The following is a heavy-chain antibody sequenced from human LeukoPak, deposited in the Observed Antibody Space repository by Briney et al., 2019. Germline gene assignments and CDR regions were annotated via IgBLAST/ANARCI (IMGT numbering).Heavy chain of an antibody. D-gene: IGHD3-10*01. V-gene: IGHV4-59*01. CDR3: ARVRGVSRGLIRWFDS. CDR2: IYSSGTT. J-gene: IGHJ5*01. Sequence: SETLSLTCSVSGGSISNYYWSWIRQPPGKALEWIGYIYSSGTTHYNPSLTSRISMSVDKAKNQVSLKLSSVTAADMGVYYCARVRGVSRGLIRWFDSWGQGTLVIVSS. CDR1: GGSISNYY.